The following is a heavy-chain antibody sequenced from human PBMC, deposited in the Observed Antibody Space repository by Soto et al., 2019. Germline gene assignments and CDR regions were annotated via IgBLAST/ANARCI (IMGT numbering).Heavy chain of an antibody. J-gene: IGHJ6*02. CDR3: ARETYSSSYYYYGMDV. CDR2: IYYSGST. CDR1: GGSISSGGYY. D-gene: IGHD6-6*01. Sequence: SETLSLTCTVSGGSISSGGYYWSWIRQHPGEGLEWIGYIYYSGSTYYNPSLKSRVTMSVDTSKTQFSVKLSSVTAADTAVYYCARETYSSSYYYYGMDVWGQGTTVTVSS. V-gene: IGHV4-31*03.